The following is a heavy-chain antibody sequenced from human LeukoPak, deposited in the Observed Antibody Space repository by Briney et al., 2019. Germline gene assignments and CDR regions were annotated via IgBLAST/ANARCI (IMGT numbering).Heavy chain of an antibody. Sequence: PSETLSLTCAVSGGSISSSNWWSWVRQPPGKGLEWIGEIYHSGSTNYNPSLKSRVTISVDKSKNQFSLKLSSVTAADAAVYYCARAFGSIVVVTARGRAGGDYFDYWGQGTLVTVSS. CDR3: ARAFGSIVVVTARGRAGGDYFDY. J-gene: IGHJ4*02. CDR2: IYHSGST. CDR1: GGSISSSNW. V-gene: IGHV4-4*02. D-gene: IGHD2-21*02.